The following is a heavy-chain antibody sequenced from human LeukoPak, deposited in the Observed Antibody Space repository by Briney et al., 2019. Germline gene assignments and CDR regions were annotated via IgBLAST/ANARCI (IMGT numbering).Heavy chain of an antibody. V-gene: IGHV4-34*01. CDR3: ARHYGSGSYYAY. J-gene: IGHJ4*02. D-gene: IGHD3-10*01. CDR2: INQSGST. Sequence: KPSETLSLTCAVYGGSFSGYYWSWIRQPPWKGLEWIGEINQSGSTNYNPSLKSRVTISLDTSKNQFSLKLRSVTAADTAVYYCARHYGSGSYYAYWGQGTLVAVSS. CDR1: GGSFSGYY.